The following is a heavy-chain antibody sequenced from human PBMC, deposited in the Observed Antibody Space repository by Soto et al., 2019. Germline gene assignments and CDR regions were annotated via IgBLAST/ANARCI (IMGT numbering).Heavy chain of an antibody. Sequence: QMQLVESGGGVVQPGRSLRLSCAASGFTFSSYAMHWVRQAPGKGLEWVAVISYDGSNKYYADSVKGRFTISRDNSKNTLYLQMNSLRAEDTAVYYCARKRYYDSSGYYYGTGEFDYWGQGTLVTVSS. CDR3: ARKRYYDSSGYYYGTGEFDY. CDR2: ISYDGSNK. D-gene: IGHD3-22*01. CDR1: GFTFSSYA. J-gene: IGHJ4*02. V-gene: IGHV3-30-3*01.